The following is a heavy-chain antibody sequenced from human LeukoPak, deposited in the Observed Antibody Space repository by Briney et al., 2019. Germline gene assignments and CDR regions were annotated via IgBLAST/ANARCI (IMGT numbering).Heavy chain of an antibody. CDR2: ISGSGGST. CDR3: AKDSAPPLYGDVYWYFDL. CDR1: GFTFSSYA. Sequence: PGGSLRLSCAASGFTFSSYAMSWVRQAPGKGLEWVSAISGSGGSTYYADSVKGRFTISRDNSKNTLYLQMNSLRAEDTAVYYCAKDSAPPLYGDVYWYFDLWGRGTLVTVSS. V-gene: IGHV3-23*01. D-gene: IGHD4-17*01. J-gene: IGHJ2*01.